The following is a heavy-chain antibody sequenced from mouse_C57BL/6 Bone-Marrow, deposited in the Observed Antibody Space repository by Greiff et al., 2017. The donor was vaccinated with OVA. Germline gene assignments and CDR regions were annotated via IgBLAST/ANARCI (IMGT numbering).Heavy chain of an antibody. CDR1: GYTFTDYY. V-gene: IGHV1-76*01. J-gene: IGHJ1*03. CDR3: ARLCDVWYFDD. D-gene: IGHD2-13*01. Sequence: QVQLQQSGAELVRPGASVKLSCKASGYTFTDYYINWVKQRPGQGLEWIARIYPGSGNTYYNEKFKGKATLTAEKSSSTAYMQLSSLTSEDSAVYFCARLCDVWYFDDWGTGTTVTVSS. CDR2: IYPGSGNT.